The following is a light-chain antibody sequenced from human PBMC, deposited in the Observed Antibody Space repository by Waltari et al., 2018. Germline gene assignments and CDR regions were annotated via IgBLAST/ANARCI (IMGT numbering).Light chain of an antibody. J-gene: IGLJ1*01. CDR1: DIATKS. Sequence: SYVLTQPPSVSVAPGPTATITCGGNDIATKSVNWYQQKPGQAPVLVVYRNSDRPSGIPERFSGSNSGNAATLTISRVDAGDEADYYCQVWDSGADYVFGTGTMVTVL. V-gene: IGLV3-21*02. CDR2: RNS. CDR3: QVWDSGADYV.